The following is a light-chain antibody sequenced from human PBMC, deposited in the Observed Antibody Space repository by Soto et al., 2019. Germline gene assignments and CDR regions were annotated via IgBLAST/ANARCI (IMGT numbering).Light chain of an antibody. CDR3: QQCNDFPPST. CDR1: ESIGGW. Sequence: DIQMTQSPSTLSASVGDTVTITCRASESIGGWLAWYQQKPGRAPKLLIYKASTLESEVPSRFSGCGSWTEFTLTISSLQPYDFATYYCQQCNDFPPSTFGPGTKVEIK. CDR2: KAS. V-gene: IGKV1-5*03. J-gene: IGKJ1*01.